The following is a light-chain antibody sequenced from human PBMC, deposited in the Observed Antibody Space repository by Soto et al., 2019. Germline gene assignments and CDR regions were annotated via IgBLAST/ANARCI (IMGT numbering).Light chain of an antibody. CDR2: DAS. J-gene: IGKJ4*01. Sequence: EIVLTQSPATLSLSPGERATLSCRASQSVTTFLAWYQLKPDQAPRLLIYDASTRATGIPARFSGSGSGTDFTLTISSLEPEDFAVYYCQQRSNWPPVITFGGGTKGEIK. CDR1: QSVTTF. CDR3: QQRSNWPPVIT. V-gene: IGKV3-11*01.